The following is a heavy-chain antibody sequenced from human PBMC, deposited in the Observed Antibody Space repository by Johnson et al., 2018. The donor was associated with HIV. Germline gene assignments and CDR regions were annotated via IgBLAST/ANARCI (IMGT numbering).Heavy chain of an antibody. CDR2: ISSSGSTI. V-gene: IGHV3-11*04. J-gene: IGHJ3*02. Sequence: QMLLVESGGGLVQPGRSLRLSCAASGFTFSDYYMSWIRQAPGKGLEWVSYISSSGSTIYYADSVKGRFTISRDNSKNTLYLQMNSLRAEDTAVYYCVRGGTAYWDRVSAFDIWGQGTMVTVSS. CDR3: VRGGTAYWDRVSAFDI. D-gene: IGHD2-8*02. CDR1: GFTFSDYY.